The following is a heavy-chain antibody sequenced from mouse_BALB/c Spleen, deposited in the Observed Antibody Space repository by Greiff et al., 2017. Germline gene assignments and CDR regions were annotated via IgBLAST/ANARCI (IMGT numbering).Heavy chain of an antibody. CDR3: ARDYDYDAWFAD. V-gene: IGHV2-2*02. CDR1: GFSLTSYG. D-gene: IGHD2-4*01. Sequence: QVQLQQSGPGLVQPSQSLSLTCTVSGFSLTSYGVHWVRQSPGKGLEWLGVIWSGGSTDYNAAFISRLSIIKDNSKSQVFFKMNSLQATDTAIYYCARDYDYDAWFADWGQGTLVTVSA. J-gene: IGHJ3*01. CDR2: IWSGGST.